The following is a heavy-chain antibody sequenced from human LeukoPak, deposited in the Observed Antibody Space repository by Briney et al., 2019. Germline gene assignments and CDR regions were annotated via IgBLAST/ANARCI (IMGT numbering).Heavy chain of an antibody. CDR1: GYSISSGYY. D-gene: IGHD6-13*01. J-gene: IGHJ4*02. Sequence: SETLSLTCTVSGYSISSGYYWGWIRQPPGKGLEWIGSIYHSGSTYYNPSLKSRVTISVDTSKNQFSLKLSSVTATDTAVYYCAMGAAAGTSFGYWGQGTLVTVSS. V-gene: IGHV4-38-2*02. CDR2: IYHSGST. CDR3: AMGAAAGTSFGY.